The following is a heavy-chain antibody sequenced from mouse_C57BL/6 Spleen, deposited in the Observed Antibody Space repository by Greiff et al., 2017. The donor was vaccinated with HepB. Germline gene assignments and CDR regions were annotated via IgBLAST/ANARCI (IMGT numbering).Heavy chain of an antibody. D-gene: IGHD1-1*01. CDR3: ARGGVTTVVAGPYFDY. CDR1: GYTFTGYW. J-gene: IGHJ2*01. V-gene: IGHV1-9*01. Sequence: VHLVESGAELMKPGASVKLSCKATGYTFTGYWIEWVKQRPGHGLEWIGEILPGSGSTNYNEKFKGKATFTADTSSNTAYMQLSSLTTEDSAIYYCARGGVTTVVAGPYFDYWGQGTTLTVSS. CDR2: ILPGSGST.